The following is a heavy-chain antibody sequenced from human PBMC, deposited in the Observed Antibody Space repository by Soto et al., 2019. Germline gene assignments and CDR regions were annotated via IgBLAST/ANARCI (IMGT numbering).Heavy chain of an antibody. CDR1: GYTFSSYG. Sequence: QVQLAQSGAEVKKPGASVTVSCKASGYTFSSYGISWVRQAPGQGLEWVGWISVHNGYTKYATELQGRVTMTPDTSTSTAYMELRSLRSDDSAVYYCARLEHNFGPHDYWGQGTLVTVTS. V-gene: IGHV1-18*01. D-gene: IGHD1-1*01. CDR3: ARLEHNFGPHDY. CDR2: ISVHNGYT. J-gene: IGHJ4*02.